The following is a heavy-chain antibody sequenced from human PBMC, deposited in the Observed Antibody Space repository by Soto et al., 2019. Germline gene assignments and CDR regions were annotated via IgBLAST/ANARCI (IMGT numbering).Heavy chain of an antibody. D-gene: IGHD3-9*01. CDR2: ISYDGSNK. J-gene: IGHJ6*02. CDR3: ARDNINVLRYFDWSAYYYGMDA. Sequence: GGSLRLSCAASGFTFSSYAMHWVRQAPGKGLEWVAVISYDGSNKYYADSVKGRFTISRDNSKNTLYLQMNSLRAEDTAVYYCARDNINVLRYFDWSAYYYGMDAWGQGTAVTVSS. V-gene: IGHV3-30-3*01. CDR1: GFTFSSYA.